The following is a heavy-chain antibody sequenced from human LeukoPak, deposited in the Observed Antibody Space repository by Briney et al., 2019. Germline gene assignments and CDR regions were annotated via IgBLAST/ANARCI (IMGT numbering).Heavy chain of an antibody. CDR1: GFTFSSFW. V-gene: IGHV3-74*01. CDR2: VNGDGNIT. CDR3: ARRGLVPAFDI. J-gene: IGHJ3*02. D-gene: IGHD3-10*02. Sequence: GGSLRLSCAASGFTFSSFWMHWVRQAPGKGLLWLSRVNGDGNITTYADSVRGRFTISRDNAKNTLYLQMNGLRAEDTAVYYCARRGLVPAFDIWGQGTVVSVTS.